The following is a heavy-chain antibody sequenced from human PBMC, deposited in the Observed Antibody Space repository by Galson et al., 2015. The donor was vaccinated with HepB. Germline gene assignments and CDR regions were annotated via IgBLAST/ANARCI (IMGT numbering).Heavy chain of an antibody. CDR2: IYPDDSDT. Sequence: QSGAEVKKPGESLKISCKASGYSFSTYWIAWLRQMPGKGLEWMGIIYPDDSDTTYSPSFRGHVTISADKSISTAYLQWSSLKASDTAMYYCARRYSFVSPFDYWGQGTLVSVSS. J-gene: IGHJ4*02. D-gene: IGHD5-18*01. V-gene: IGHV5-51*01. CDR1: GYSFSTYW. CDR3: ARRYSFVSPFDY.